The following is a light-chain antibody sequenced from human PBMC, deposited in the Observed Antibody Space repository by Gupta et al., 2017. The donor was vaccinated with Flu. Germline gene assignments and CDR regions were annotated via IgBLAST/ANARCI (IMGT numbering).Light chain of an antibody. CDR3: QQYGSSPLYS. Sequence: EIVLTQSPGTLSLYPGERATLSCKASQSVSSSSLAWFQQKPGQAPRLLIYDASTSATGIPDRFSGSGSVTDFTHTISRLEAEYFAVFYCQQYGSSPLYSFGQGTKLESK. J-gene: IGKJ2*03. CDR1: QSVSSSS. CDR2: DAS. V-gene: IGKV3-20*01.